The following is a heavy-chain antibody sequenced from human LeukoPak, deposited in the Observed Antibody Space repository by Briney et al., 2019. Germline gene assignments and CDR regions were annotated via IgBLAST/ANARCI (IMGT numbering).Heavy chain of an antibody. CDR2: ISSSSSYI. J-gene: IGHJ4*02. V-gene: IGHV3-21*01. D-gene: IGHD1-26*01. CDR3: ARGEEASIVGATPSSNY. CDR1: GFTFSSYA. Sequence: GGSLRLSCAASGFTFSSYAMHWVRQAPGKGLEWVSSISSSSSYIYYADSVKGRFTISRDNAKNSLYLQMNSLRAEDTAVYYCARGEEASIVGATPSSNYWGQGTLVTVSS.